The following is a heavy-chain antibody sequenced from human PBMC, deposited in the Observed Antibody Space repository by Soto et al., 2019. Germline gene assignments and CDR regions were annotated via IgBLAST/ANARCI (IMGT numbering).Heavy chain of an antibody. CDR3: ARVGGGLASLGYYGMDV. CDR1: GYTFIGYY. J-gene: IGHJ6*02. V-gene: IGHV1-2*04. Sequence: ASVKVSCKASGYTFIGYYIHWVRQAPGQGLEWMGWINPNSGGTNYAQRFQGWVTMTRDRSISTAYMELSRLKSDDTAVYYCARVGGGLASLGYYGMDVWGQATTVTVSS. CDR2: INPNSGGT. D-gene: IGHD3-10*01.